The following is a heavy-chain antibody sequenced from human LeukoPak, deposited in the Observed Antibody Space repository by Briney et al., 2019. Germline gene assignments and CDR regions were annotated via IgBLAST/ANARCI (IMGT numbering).Heavy chain of an antibody. CDR2: ISLRSAYI. D-gene: IGHD3-9*01. J-gene: IGHJ2*01. CDR1: GFTISSYY. CDR3: ARVPLECGSSNCDYLVGLDL. V-gene: IGHV3-21*01. Sequence: GGSLRLSCEASGFTISSYYMTWVRQAPGKGLEWVSSISLRSAYIYYADSLKGRFTVSRDDAKNSLLLQMNSLTAADTALYFCARVPLECGSSNCDYLVGLDLWGRGTLVTVSS.